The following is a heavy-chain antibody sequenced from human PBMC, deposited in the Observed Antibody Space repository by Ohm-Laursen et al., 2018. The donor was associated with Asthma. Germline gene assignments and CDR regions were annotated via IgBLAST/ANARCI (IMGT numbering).Heavy chain of an antibody. Sequence: SLRLSCAASGFTFRSYAIHWVRQVPGKGLEWVASISTASTFIYYADSVRGRFTTSRDNAKNSVYLQMNSLRADDTALYYCARIGPEWELPGREYSLHHWGQGTQVTVSS. J-gene: IGHJ1*01. CDR3: ARIGPEWELPGREYSLHH. CDR1: GFTFRSYA. V-gene: IGHV3-21*01. D-gene: IGHD1-26*01. CDR2: ISTASTFI.